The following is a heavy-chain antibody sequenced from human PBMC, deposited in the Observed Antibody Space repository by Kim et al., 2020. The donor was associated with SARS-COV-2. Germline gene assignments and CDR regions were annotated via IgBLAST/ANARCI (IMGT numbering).Heavy chain of an antibody. V-gene: IGHV7-4-1*02. J-gene: IGHJ5*02. CDR3: ARVGMNYDCWSGDGETQFGWFDP. Sequence: ASVKVSCKASGYTFTSYAMNWVRQAPGQGLEWMGWINTNTGNPTYAQGFTGRFVFSLDTSVSTAYLQISSLKAEDTAVYYCARVGMNYDCWSGDGETQFGWFDPWGQGTLVTVSS. CDR2: INTNTGNP. D-gene: IGHD3-3*01. CDR1: GYTFTSYA.